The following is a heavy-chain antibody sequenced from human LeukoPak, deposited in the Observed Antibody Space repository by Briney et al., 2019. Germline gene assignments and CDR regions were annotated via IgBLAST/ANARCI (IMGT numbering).Heavy chain of an antibody. CDR3: ARFKRDRKISRGCYLGTSNWFDP. J-gene: IGHJ5*02. CDR2: INHSGST. D-gene: IGHD3-22*01. CDR1: GGSFSGYY. Sequence: SETLSLTCAVYGGSFSGYYWSWIRQPPGKGLEWIGEINHSGSTNYNPSLKSRVTISVDTSKNQFSLKLSSVTAADTAVYYCARFKRDRKISRGCYLGTSNWFDPWGQETLFPVSS. V-gene: IGHV4-34*01.